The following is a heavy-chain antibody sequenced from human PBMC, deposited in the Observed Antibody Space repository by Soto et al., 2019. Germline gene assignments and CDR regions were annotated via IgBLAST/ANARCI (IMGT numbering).Heavy chain of an antibody. CDR2: FDPEDGET. D-gene: IGHD2-8*02. CDR3: ATDQRVVYALDV. Sequence: GASVEVSCKVSRYTLTELSMHWVRQAPGKGLEWMGGFDPEDGETIYAQKFQGRVTMTEDTSTDTAYMELSSLRSEDTSVYYCATDQRVVYALDVWGKGTTVTVSS. CDR1: RYTLTELS. V-gene: IGHV1-24*01. J-gene: IGHJ6*04.